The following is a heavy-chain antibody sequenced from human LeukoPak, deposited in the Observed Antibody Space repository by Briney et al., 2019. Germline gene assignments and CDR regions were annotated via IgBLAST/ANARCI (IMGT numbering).Heavy chain of an antibody. CDR1: GFTVSSNC. CDR3: ARVDTTLSYKLDY. J-gene: IGHJ4*02. CDR2: IYNTGNT. V-gene: IGHV3-53*04. D-gene: IGHD1-1*01. Sequence: GGSLRLSCAASGFTVSSNCMIWVRQPPRKGLEWVSVIYNTGNTYHADSVKGRFTIPIHNSKHTVYLQMTDLRAEDTAMYYCARVDTTLSYKLDYWGQGTLVSVSS.